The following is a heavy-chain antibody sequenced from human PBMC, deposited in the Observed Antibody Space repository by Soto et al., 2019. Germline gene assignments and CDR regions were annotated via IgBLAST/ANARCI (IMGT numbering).Heavy chain of an antibody. D-gene: IGHD2-2*01. J-gene: IGHJ5*02. Sequence: QVTLKESGPVLVKPTEPLTLTCTVSGLPLSNGRLGVSWIRQPPGKALEWLAHIFSNDDKSYSTSLKSRLTISKDTSRSQVVLTMTNMDPVDSATYYCALIKDCSRTDCYLASFDPWGQGTLVTVSS. CDR1: GLPLSNGRLG. CDR3: ALIKDCSRTDCYLASFDP. CDR2: IFSNDDK. V-gene: IGHV2-26*01.